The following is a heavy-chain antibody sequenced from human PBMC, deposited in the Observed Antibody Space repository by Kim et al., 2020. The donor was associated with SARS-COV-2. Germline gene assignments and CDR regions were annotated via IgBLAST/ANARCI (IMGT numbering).Heavy chain of an antibody. D-gene: IGHD3-10*01. J-gene: IGHJ2*01. CDR2: ISGSGGST. V-gene: IGHV3-23*01. Sequence: GGSLRLSCAASGFTFSSYAMSWVRQAPGKGLEWVSAISGSGGSTYYADSVKGRFSISRDNSKNTLYLQMNSLKAEDTAVDYCSKEGLWFGELSPGFDLWGGGTLVTVSS. CDR3: SKEGLWFGELSPGFDL. CDR1: GFTFSSYA.